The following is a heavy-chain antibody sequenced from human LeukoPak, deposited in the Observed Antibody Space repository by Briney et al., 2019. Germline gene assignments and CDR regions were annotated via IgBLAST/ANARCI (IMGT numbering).Heavy chain of an antibody. CDR1: GVSISSSNSY. CDR3: ARSITMIVVAVSAFDI. Sequence: PSETLSLTCTVSGVSISSSNSYWGWIRQPPGKGLEWIGSIYYSGNTYYNASLKSQVSISIDTSKNRFSLKLTSVTAADTAVYYCARSITMIVVAVSAFDIWGQGTMVTVSS. J-gene: IGHJ3*02. V-gene: IGHV4-39*01. CDR2: IYYSGNT. D-gene: IGHD3-22*01.